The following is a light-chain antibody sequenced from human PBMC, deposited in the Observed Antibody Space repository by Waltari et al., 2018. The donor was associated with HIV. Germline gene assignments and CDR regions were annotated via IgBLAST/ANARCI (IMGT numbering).Light chain of an antibody. J-gene: IGLJ2*01. CDR2: STN. Sequence: QTVVTQEPSFSVSPGGTVTLTCRLSSGSVSTPNYASWYQQIPGHAPLTFIHSTNTRSSGVPDRFSGSILGNKAALTITGAQADDESDYYCVLNLGRGIVVFGGGTKLTVL. CDR1: SGSVSTPNY. V-gene: IGLV8-61*01. CDR3: VLNLGRGIVV.